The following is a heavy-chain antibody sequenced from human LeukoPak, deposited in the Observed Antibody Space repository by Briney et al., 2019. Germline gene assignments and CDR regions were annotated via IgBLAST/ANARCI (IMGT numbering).Heavy chain of an antibody. Sequence: SQTLSLTCTVSGGSISSGSYYWSWIRQPAGKGLEWIGRIYTSGSTNYNPSLKSRVTISVDTSKNQSSLKLSSVTAADTAVYYCARRNQYSGYDYWFDPWGQGTLVTVSS. J-gene: IGHJ5*02. D-gene: IGHD5-12*01. CDR1: GGSISSGSYY. V-gene: IGHV4-61*02. CDR2: IYTSGST. CDR3: ARRNQYSGYDYWFDP.